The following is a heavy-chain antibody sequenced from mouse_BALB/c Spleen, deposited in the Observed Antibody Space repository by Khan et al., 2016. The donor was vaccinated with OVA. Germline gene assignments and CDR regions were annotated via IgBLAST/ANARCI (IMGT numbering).Heavy chain of an antibody. D-gene: IGHD2-1*01. CDR2: INTYTGEP. Sequence: QIQLVQSGPELKKPGETVKISCKASGYTFTNYGMNWVKQAPGKGLKWMGWINTYTGEPTYADDFKGRFAFSLETSASTAYSPDNNLKNEDTATYFCARSNGNYWFAYWGQGTLVTVSA. CDR1: GYTFTNYG. V-gene: IGHV9-3-1*01. J-gene: IGHJ3*01. CDR3: ARSNGNYWFAY.